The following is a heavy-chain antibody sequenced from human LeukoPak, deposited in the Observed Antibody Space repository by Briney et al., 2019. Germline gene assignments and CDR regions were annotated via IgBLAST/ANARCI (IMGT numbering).Heavy chain of an antibody. J-gene: IGHJ4*02. CDR2: IYYRGST. D-gene: IGHD6-13*01. V-gene: IGHV4-59*01. CDR1: GGSISSYY. Sequence: SETLSLTCTVSGGSISSYYWSWIRQPPGKGLEWIGYIYYRGSTNYNPSLKSRVTISVDTSKNQFSLKLSSVSAADTAVYYCARVSWYGSKYYFDYWGQGTLVTVSS. CDR3: ARVSWYGSKYYFDY.